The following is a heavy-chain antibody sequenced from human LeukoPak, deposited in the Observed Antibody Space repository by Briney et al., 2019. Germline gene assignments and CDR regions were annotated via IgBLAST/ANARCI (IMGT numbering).Heavy chain of an antibody. J-gene: IGHJ4*02. Sequence: PGGSLRLSCAASGFTFSSYGMHWVRQAPGKGLEWVAVISYDGSNKYYADSVKGRFTVSRNNAKNSLYLQMNSLRAEDTALYYCVRVTLGGSDYWGQGTLVTVSS. CDR3: VRVTLGGSDY. CDR2: ISYDGSNK. CDR1: GFTFSSYG. D-gene: IGHD1-26*01. V-gene: IGHV3-30*03.